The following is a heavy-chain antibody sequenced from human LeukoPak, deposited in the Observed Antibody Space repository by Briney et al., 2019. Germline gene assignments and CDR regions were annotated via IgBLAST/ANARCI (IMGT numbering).Heavy chain of an antibody. D-gene: IGHD2-15*01. Sequence: SKTLSLNCTVSGGSISSYYWSWIRQPAGKGLEWIGRIYTSGSTNYNPSLKSRVTMSVDTSKNQFSLKLSSVTAADTAVYYCARTLGYCSGGSCYWYFDLWGRGTLVTVSS. V-gene: IGHV4-4*07. CDR3: ARTLGYCSGGSCYWYFDL. CDR1: GGSISSYY. J-gene: IGHJ2*01. CDR2: IYTSGST.